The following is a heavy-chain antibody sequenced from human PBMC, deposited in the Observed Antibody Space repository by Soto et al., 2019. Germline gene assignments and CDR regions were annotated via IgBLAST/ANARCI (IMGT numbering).Heavy chain of an antibody. Sequence: ASVKVFCKASGFTISSYGISWVRRAPGQGLEWMGWIIRYNGKTTYAQTRQCRVIMTIDTSTTTAYMELRSLRPDDTDVYYCTRECPRTYNSLTRYNSAARRNWLDPWGQGTLVTVSS. CDR2: IIRYNGKT. CDR1: GFTISSYG. V-gene: IGHV1-18*04. J-gene: IGHJ5*02. CDR3: TRECPRTYNSLTRYNSAARRNWLDP. D-gene: IGHD3-9*01.